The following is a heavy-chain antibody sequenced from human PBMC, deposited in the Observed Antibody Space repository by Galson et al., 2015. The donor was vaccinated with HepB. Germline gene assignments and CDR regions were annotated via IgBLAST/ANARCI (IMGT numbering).Heavy chain of an antibody. CDR2: VSTNGATI. J-gene: IGHJ3*02. D-gene: IGHD3-22*01. CDR3: ATVLSSSGDYWTFEI. Sequence: SLRLSCAASGFTFSRHTMSWVRQTPGQGLQLISYVSTNGATIHYADSVQGRFTVARDNAKNTLYLQMNTLRAEDTAVYYCATVLSSSGDYWTFEIWGQGTLVTVSS. CDR1: GFTFSRHT. V-gene: IGHV3-48*04.